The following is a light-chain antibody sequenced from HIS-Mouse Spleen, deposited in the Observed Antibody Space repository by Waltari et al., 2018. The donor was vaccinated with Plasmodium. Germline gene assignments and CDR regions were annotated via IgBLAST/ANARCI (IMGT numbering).Light chain of an antibody. Sequence: DIQMTQSPSSLSASVGDRVTITCRESQSISSYLNCYQQKPGKAPKLLIYAASSLQSGVPSRFSGSGSETDFTLTISSLQPEDFASYYCQQSHTFGQGTKLEIK. J-gene: IGKJ2*01. CDR1: QSISSY. V-gene: IGKV1-39*01. CDR3: QQSHT. CDR2: AAS.